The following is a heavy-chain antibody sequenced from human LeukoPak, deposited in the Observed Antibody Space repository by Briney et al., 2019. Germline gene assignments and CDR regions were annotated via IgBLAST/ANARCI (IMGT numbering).Heavy chain of an antibody. V-gene: IGHV4-4*07. J-gene: IGHJ4*03. Sequence: KPSETLSLTCTVSGGSISSYYWSWIRQPAGKGLEWIGRIYTSGSTNYNPSLKSRVTMSVDTSKNQFSLKLSSVTAADTAVYYCAKVFQPYCSNGNCYFDYWGQGTLVTVSS. D-gene: IGHD2-8*01. CDR2: IYTSGST. CDR1: GGSISSYY. CDR3: AKVFQPYCSNGNCYFDY.